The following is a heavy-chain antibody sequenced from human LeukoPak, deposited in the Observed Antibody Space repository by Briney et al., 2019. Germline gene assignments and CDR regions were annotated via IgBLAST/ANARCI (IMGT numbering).Heavy chain of an antibody. J-gene: IGHJ4*02. CDR2: VYHSGST. D-gene: IGHD5/OR15-5a*01. CDR3: ARGSTSWAFDY. V-gene: IGHV4-59*02. Sequence: SETLSLTCIVSGGSVNNYYWSWIRQPPGKGLEWIGNVYHSGSTSYNPSLKSRVTISRDTSKNQFSLRLTSVTAADTAVYYCARGSTSWAFDYWGQGTLVTVSS. CDR1: GGSVNNYY.